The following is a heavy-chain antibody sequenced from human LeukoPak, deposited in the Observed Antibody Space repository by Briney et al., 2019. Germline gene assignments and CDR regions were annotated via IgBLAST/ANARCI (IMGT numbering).Heavy chain of an antibody. V-gene: IGHV3-48*01. CDR3: ARVGCSRGSSWYVGYYYGMDV. Sequence: QPGGSLRLSCAASGFTFSSYSMNWVRQAPGKGLEWVSYISSSSSTIYYADSVKGRFTISRDNAKNSLYLQMNSLRAEDTAVYYCARVGCSRGSSWYVGYYYGMDVWGQGTTVTVSS. J-gene: IGHJ6*02. CDR1: GFTFSSYS. D-gene: IGHD6-13*01. CDR2: ISSSSSTI.